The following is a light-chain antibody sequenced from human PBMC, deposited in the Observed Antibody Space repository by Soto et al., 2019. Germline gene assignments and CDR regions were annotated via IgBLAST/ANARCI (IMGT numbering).Light chain of an antibody. CDR3: CSYAGSYTFVV. J-gene: IGLJ2*01. Sequence: QSALTQPRSVSGSPRQSVTISCTGTNSDVGGYNYVSWYQHHPGKAPRLIIYDVDKRPSGVPDRFSGSKSGSTASLTISGLQPEDEADYYCCSYAGSYTFVVFGGGTKLTVL. V-gene: IGLV2-11*01. CDR1: NSDVGGYNY. CDR2: DVD.